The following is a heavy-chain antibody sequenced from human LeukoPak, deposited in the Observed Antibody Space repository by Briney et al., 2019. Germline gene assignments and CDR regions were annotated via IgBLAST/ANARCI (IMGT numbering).Heavy chain of an antibody. D-gene: IGHD6-13*01. CDR2: ISAYNGNT. J-gene: IGHJ5*02. CDR3: ARYSSSWYSGWFDP. CDR1: GYTFTIYG. Sequence: EASVNVSCKASGYTFTIYGISWVRQAPGQGLEWMGWISAYNGNTNYAQKLQGRVTMTTDTSTSTAYMELRSLRSDDTAVYYCARYSSSWYSGWFDPWGQGTLVTVSS. V-gene: IGHV1-18*01.